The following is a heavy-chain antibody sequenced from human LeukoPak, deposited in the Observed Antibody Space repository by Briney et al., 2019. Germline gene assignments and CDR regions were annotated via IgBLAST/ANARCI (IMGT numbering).Heavy chain of an antibody. V-gene: IGHV7-4-1*02. CDR2: INTNTGNP. J-gene: IGHJ4*02. CDR3: ARDWAVVAATPMDY. Sequence: GASVKVSCKASGYTFTNYTINWVRQAPGQGLEWMGWINTNTGNPTYAQGFTGRFVFSLDTSVSTAYLQISSLKAEDTAVYYCARDWAVVAATPMDYWGQGTLITVSS. D-gene: IGHD2-15*01. CDR1: GYTFTNYT.